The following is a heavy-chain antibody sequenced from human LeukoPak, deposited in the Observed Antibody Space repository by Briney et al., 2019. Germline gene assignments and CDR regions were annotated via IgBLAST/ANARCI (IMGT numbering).Heavy chain of an antibody. V-gene: IGHV1-2*04. J-gene: IGHJ5*02. CDR3: ARGRITMVRGVISWFDP. CDR2: INPNSGGT. CDR1: GYTFTGYY. D-gene: IGHD3-10*01. Sequence: ASVKVSCKASGYTFTGYYMHWVRQAPGQGLEWMGWINPNSGGTNYAQEFQGWVTMTRDTSISTAYMELSRLRSDDTAVYYCARGRITMVRGVISWFDPWGQGTLVTVSS.